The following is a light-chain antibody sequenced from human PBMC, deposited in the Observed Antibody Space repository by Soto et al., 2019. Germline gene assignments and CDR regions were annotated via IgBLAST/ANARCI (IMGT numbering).Light chain of an antibody. V-gene: IGLV2-14*01. Sequence: QSVLTQSASVSGSPGQSITISCTGTSSDVGGYNFISWYQQHPGKAPKLMIYEVSNRPSGVSNRFSGSKSGNTASLTISGLQADDEADYYCSSFTSSSTPNWVFGGGTKLTVL. CDR1: SSDVGGYNF. J-gene: IGLJ3*02. CDR3: SSFTSSSTPNWV. CDR2: EVS.